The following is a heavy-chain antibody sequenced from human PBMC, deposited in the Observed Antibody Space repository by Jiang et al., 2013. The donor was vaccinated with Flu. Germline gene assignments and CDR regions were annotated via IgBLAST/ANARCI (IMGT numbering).Heavy chain of an antibody. V-gene: IGHV4-39*01. CDR1: VAPSAVVVTT. CDR2: IYYSGST. CDR3: ARHGAVVTGGYYYYYYMDV. J-gene: IGHJ6*03. D-gene: IGHD4-23*01. Sequence: TCTVSVAPSAVVVTTGAGSASPRKGLEWIGSIYYSGSTYYNPSLKSRVTISVDTSKNQFSLKLSSVTAADTAVYYCARHGAVVTGGYYYYYYMDVWGKGTTVTVSS.